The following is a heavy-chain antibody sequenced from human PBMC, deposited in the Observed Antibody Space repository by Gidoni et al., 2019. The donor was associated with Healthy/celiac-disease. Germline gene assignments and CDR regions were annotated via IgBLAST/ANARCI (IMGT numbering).Heavy chain of an antibody. J-gene: IGHJ4*02. CDR2: IWYDGSNK. Sequence: SSYGMHWVRQAPGKGLEWVAVIWYDGSNKYYADSVKGRFTISRDNSKNTLYLQMNSLRAEDTAVYYCARGLNCGGDCYSNAGVDYWGQGTLVTVSS. CDR1: SSYG. CDR3: ARGLNCGGDCYSNAGVDY. D-gene: IGHD2-21*02. V-gene: IGHV3-33*01.